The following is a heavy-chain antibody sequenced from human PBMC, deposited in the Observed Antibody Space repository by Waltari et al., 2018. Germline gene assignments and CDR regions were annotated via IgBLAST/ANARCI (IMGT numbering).Heavy chain of an antibody. V-gene: IGHV3-21*01. CDR2: ISTSSNYI. CDR1: GFALCTYS. Sequence: EVQLVESGGGLVKPGGSLRLSCAASGFALCTYSLNWVRQAPGKGLEWVSFISTSSNYIYYADSVKGRFTISRDNAKNSLYLQMNSLRAEDTAVYYCAGTPYSSSLYYFDYWGQGTLVTVSS. CDR3: AGTPYSSSLYYFDY. D-gene: IGHD6-6*01. J-gene: IGHJ4*02.